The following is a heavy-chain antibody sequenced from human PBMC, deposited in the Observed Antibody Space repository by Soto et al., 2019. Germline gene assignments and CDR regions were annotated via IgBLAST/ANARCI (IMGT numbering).Heavy chain of an antibody. J-gene: IGHJ4*02. CDR1: GYTFPSYG. V-gene: IGHV1-18*01. D-gene: IGHD6-13*01. Sequence: QVQLVQSGAEVKKPGASVKVSCKASGYTFPSYGISWVRQAPGQGLEWMGWISAYNGNTNYAQKLQGRVAMTTDTDTSTAYMELRRLRSDDTAVYYWARDAPTIAAQDDYWGQGTLVTVSS. CDR2: ISAYNGNT. CDR3: ARDAPTIAAQDDY.